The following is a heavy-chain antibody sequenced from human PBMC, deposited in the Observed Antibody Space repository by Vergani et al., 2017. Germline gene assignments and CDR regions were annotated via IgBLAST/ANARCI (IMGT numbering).Heavy chain of an antibody. V-gene: IGHV3-21*04. CDR2: ISSSSSYI. J-gene: IGHJ4*02. CDR1: GFTFSSYS. CDR3: AKDRSIGVVPATGGYFDY. D-gene: IGHD2-2*01. Sequence: EVQLVESGGGLVKPGGSLRLSCAASGFTFSSYSMNWVRQAPGKGLEWVSSISSSSSYIYYADSVKGRFTIARDNAKNSLYLQMNSLRAEDTAVYYCAKDRSIGVVPATGGYFDYWGQGTLVTVSS.